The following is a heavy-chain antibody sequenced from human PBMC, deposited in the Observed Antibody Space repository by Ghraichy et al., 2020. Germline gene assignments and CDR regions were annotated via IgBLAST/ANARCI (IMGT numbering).Heavy chain of an antibody. CDR2: INHSGST. Sequence: SETLSLTCAVYGGSFSGYYWSWIRQPPGKGLEWIGEINHSGSTNYNPSLKSRVTISVDTSKNQFSLKLSSVTAADTAVYYCARGPKKPRYPPRGYYFDYWGQGTLVTVSS. CDR3: ARGPKKPRYPPRGYYFDY. D-gene: IGHD3-10*01. V-gene: IGHV4-34*01. J-gene: IGHJ4*02. CDR1: GGSFSGYY.